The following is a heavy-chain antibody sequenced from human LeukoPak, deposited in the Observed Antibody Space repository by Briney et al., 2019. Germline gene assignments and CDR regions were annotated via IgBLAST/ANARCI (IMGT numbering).Heavy chain of an antibody. CDR1: GYRFINYW. CDR2: IYPGHSET. V-gene: IGHV5-51*01. D-gene: IGHD5-24*01. Sequence: GESLKISCKGSGYRFINYWIGWVRQMPGKGLEWMGMIYPGHSETRYSPSFQGQVTISADKSISTAYLQWSSLRASDTAMYYCARLRDGSNWFDPWGQGTLVTVSS. J-gene: IGHJ5*02. CDR3: ARLRDGSNWFDP.